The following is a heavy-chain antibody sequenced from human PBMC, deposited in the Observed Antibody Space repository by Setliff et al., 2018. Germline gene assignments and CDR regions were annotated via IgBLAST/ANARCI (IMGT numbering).Heavy chain of an antibody. J-gene: IGHJ4*02. CDR2: ISSSSSTI. CDR3: AKRPEHVDMYFDY. Sequence: PGESLKISCVASGFTFSSYSMNWVRQAPGKGLEWVSYISSSSSTIYYADSVKGRFTISRDNAKNSLYLQMNSLRAEDTAVYYCAKRPEHVDMYFDYWGQGALVTVSS. V-gene: IGHV3-48*01. CDR1: GFTFSSYS.